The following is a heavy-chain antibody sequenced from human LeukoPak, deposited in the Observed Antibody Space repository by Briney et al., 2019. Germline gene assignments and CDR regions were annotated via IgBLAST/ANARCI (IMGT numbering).Heavy chain of an antibody. CDR2: ISSSGTT. Sequence: SETLSLTCTVSGGSIGSDSYYWTWIRQPAGKGLEWIGRISSSGTTNYNPPLKSRVTISIDTSKNQFSLKVTSVTAAETAVYYCARDRSRMSGYFDYWGQGTLVTVSS. CDR1: GGSIGSDSYY. V-gene: IGHV4-61*02. D-gene: IGHD3-3*01. CDR3: ARDRSRMSGYFDY. J-gene: IGHJ4*02.